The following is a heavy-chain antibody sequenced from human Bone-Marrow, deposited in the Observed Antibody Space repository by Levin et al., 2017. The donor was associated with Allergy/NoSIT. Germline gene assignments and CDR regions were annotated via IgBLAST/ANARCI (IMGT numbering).Heavy chain of an antibody. V-gene: IGHV3-15*07. CDR3: TTERGTWSSVVVVASP. D-gene: IGHD2-15*01. J-gene: IGHJ5*02. CDR1: GFTFSNAW. CDR2: IKSKTDGGTT. Sequence: GGSLRLSCAASGFTFSNAWMNWVRQAPGKGLEWVGRIKSKTDGGTTDYAAPVKGRFTISRDDSKNTLYLQMNSLKTEDTAVYYCTTERGTWSSVVVVASPWGQGTLVTVSS.